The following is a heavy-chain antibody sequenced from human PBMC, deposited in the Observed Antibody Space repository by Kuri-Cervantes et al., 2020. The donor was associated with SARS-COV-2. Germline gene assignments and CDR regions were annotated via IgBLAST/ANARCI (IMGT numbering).Heavy chain of an antibody. CDR2: IYTSGST. Sequence: LRLSCTVSGGSISSGSYYWSWIRQPAGKGLEWIGRIYTSGSTYYNPSLKSRVTISLDTSTNQFSLKLSSVTAADTAVYYCARVFTASFDFWGQGTLVTVSS. CDR3: ARVFTASFDF. CDR1: GGSISSGSYY. J-gene: IGHJ4*02. V-gene: IGHV4-61*02.